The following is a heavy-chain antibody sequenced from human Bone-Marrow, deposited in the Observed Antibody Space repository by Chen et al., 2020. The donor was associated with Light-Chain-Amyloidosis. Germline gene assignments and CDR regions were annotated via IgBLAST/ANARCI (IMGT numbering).Heavy chain of an antibody. D-gene: IGHD2-15*01. CDR2: ISYDGSNK. CDR3: ARDQWSGRGYYYYGMDV. Sequence: QVQLVESGGGVVQPGRSLRLSCAASGFTFSSYAMHRVRQAPGKGLEWVAVISYDGSNKYYADSVKGRFTISRDNSKNTLYLQMNSLRAEDTAVYYCARDQWSGRGYYYYGMDVWGQGTTVTVSS. J-gene: IGHJ6*02. V-gene: IGHV3-30-3*01. CDR1: GFTFSSYA.